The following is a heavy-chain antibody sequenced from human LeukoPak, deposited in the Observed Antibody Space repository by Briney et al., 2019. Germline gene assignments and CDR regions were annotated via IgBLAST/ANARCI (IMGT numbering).Heavy chain of an antibody. V-gene: IGHV3-11*01. D-gene: IGHD1-26*01. CDR1: GFTFSDYY. J-gene: IGHJ4*02. Sequence: PGGSLRLSCAASGFTFSDYYMSWIRQAPGKGLEWVSYISSSGSTIYEADSLKGRFTISRDNSKNTLYLQMNSLRAEDTAVYYCAKDRNRIVGATNLDYWGQGTLVTVSS. CDR3: AKDRNRIVGATNLDY. CDR2: ISSSGSTI.